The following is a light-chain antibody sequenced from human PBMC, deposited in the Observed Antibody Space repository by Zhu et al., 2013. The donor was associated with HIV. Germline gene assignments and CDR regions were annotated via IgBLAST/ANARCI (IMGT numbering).Light chain of an antibody. CDR3: QQYGSSPFT. Sequence: IVLTQSPGTLSVSPGERVTLSCRASQSVSSNLAWYQQKPGQAPRLLIYGASTRATGIPARFSGSGSGTDFTLTINRLEREDFAVYYCQQYGSSPFTFGPGTKVDIK. CDR2: GAS. CDR1: QSVSSN. V-gene: IGKV3-20*01. J-gene: IGKJ3*01.